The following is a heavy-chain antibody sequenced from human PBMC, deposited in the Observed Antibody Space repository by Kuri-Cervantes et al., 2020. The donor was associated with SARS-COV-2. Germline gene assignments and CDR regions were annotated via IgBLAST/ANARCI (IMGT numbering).Heavy chain of an antibody. J-gene: IGHJ6*03. CDR2: ISGSGGST. CDR3: AKDGYYGSGSPNTYYYYYMDV. V-gene: IGHV3-23*01. Sequence: GGSLRLSCAASGFTFSSYAMSWVRQAPGKGLEWVSAISGSGGSTYYADSVKGRFTISRDNSKNSLYLQMNSLRTEDTALYYCAKDGYYGSGSPNTYYYYYMDVWGKGTTVTVSS. D-gene: IGHD3-10*01. CDR1: GFTFSSYA.